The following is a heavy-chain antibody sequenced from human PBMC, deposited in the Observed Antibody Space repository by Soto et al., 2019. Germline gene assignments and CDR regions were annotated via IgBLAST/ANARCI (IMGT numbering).Heavy chain of an antibody. CDR2: ISACNGNT. Sequence: ASVKVSCKASGYTFTSYGISWVRQAPGQGLEWMGWISACNGNTNYAQKLQGRVTMTTDTSTSTAYMELRSLRSDDTAVYYCARDLDSSGWYLKDLGYWGQGTLVTVSS. V-gene: IGHV1-18*01. J-gene: IGHJ4*02. D-gene: IGHD6-19*01. CDR3: ARDLDSSGWYLKDLGY. CDR1: GYTFTSYG.